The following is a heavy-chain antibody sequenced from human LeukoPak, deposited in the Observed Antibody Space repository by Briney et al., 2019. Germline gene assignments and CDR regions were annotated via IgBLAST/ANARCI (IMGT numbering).Heavy chain of an antibody. CDR2: ISWSSGSI. CDR3: AKDPNTQYSSSWYWGWFDP. CDR1: GFTFDDYA. V-gene: IGHV3-9*01. J-gene: IGHJ5*02. D-gene: IGHD6-13*01. Sequence: PGGSLRLSCAASGFTFDDYAMHWVRQAPGKGLEWVSGISWSSGSIGYADSVKGRFTISRDNAKNSLYLQMNSLRAEDTALYYCAKDPNTQYSSSWYWGWFDPWGQGTLVTVSS.